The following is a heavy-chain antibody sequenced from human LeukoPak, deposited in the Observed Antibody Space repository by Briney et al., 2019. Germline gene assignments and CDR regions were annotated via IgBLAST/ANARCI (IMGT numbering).Heavy chain of an antibody. J-gene: IGHJ5*02. CDR1: GFTFNSYA. Sequence: TGGSLRLSCAASGFTFNSYAMSWVRQAPGKGREWVASIKPEGSEKYSVDPVKGRFTISRDDAKKLLYLQMNSLRAEDTAVYYCARGVGYFDRSGYRFDPWGQGPQVTVSS. CDR3: ARGVGYFDRSGYRFDP. D-gene: IGHD3-22*01. V-gene: IGHV3-7*01. CDR2: IKPEGSEK.